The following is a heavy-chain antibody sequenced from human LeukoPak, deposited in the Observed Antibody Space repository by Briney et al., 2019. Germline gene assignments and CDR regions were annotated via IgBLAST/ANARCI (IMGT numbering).Heavy chain of an antibody. V-gene: IGHV1-2*02. J-gene: IGHJ6*03. CDR1: GYTFTGYY. CDR2: INPNSGGT. D-gene: IGHD1-26*01. Sequence: ASVKVSCKASGYTFTGYYMHWVRQAPGQGLEWMGWINPNSGGTNYAQKFQGRVTMTRDTSISTAYMELSRLRSDDTAVYYCARGLELQDYYYYYMDVWGKGTTVTVSS. CDR3: ARGLELQDYYYYYMDV.